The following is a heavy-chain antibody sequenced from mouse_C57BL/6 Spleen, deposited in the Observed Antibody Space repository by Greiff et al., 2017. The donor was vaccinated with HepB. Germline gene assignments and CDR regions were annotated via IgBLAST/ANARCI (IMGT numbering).Heavy chain of an antibody. Sequence: DVMLVESGGGLVKPGGSLKLSCAASGFTFSSYAMSWVRQTPEKRLEWVATISDGGSYTYYPDNVKGRFTISRDNAKNNLYLQMSHLKSEDTAMYYCARGYGNWGYAMDYWGQGTSVTVSS. V-gene: IGHV5-4*03. CDR1: GFTFSSYA. D-gene: IGHD2-1*01. CDR2: ISDGGSYT. CDR3: ARGYGNWGYAMDY. J-gene: IGHJ4*01.